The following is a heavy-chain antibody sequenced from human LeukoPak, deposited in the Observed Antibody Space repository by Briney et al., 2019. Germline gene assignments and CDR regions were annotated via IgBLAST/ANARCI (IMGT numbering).Heavy chain of an antibody. V-gene: IGHV1-18*01. D-gene: IGHD3-3*01. Sequence: ASVKVSCKASGYTFTSYGISWVRQAPGQGLEWMGWISAYNGNTNYAQKLQGRVTMTTDTSTSTAYMELRSLRSDDTAVYYCARRTGVLRFLDPDSMGWYYYYMDVWGKGTTVTVSS. CDR2: ISAYNGNT. CDR1: GYTFTSYG. J-gene: IGHJ6*03. CDR3: ARRTGVLRFLDPDSMGWYYYYMDV.